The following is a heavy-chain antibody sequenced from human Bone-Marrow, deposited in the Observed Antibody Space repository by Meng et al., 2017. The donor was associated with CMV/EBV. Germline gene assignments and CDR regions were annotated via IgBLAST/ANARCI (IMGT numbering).Heavy chain of an antibody. CDR1: GFTFSSYA. J-gene: IGHJ4*02. V-gene: IGHV3-23*01. D-gene: IGHD6-25*01. Sequence: GESLKISCAASGFTFSSYAMSWVRQAPGKGLEWVSAISGSGGSTYYADSVKGRFTISRDNAKNSLYLRMHSRRAEDTAVYYCARDSRYGSLGYWGQGTVVTVSS. CDR2: ISGSGGST. CDR3: ARDSRYGSLGY.